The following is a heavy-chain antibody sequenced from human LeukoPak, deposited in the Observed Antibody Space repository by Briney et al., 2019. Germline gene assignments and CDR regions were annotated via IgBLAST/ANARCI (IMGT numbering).Heavy chain of an antibody. J-gene: IGHJ5*02. CDR3: ARYGDTRFDP. V-gene: IGHV4-59*01. CDR1: GGSISNYY. CDR2: IYYSANT. Sequence: SETLSLTCTVSGGSISNYYWSWIRQPPGKGLECIGYIYYSANTNYNPSLKSRVTISVDPSKNQFSLRLSSVTAADAAVYYCARYGDTRFDPWGQGTLVTVSS. D-gene: IGHD4-17*01.